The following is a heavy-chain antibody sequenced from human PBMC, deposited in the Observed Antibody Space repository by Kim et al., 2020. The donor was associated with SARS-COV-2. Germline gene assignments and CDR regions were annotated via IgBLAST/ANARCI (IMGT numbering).Heavy chain of an antibody. V-gene: IGHV3-15*01. CDR3: TTEYCSGGSCYSGWSYYYGMDV. Sequence: GGSLRLSCAASGFTFSNAWMSWVRQAPGKALEWVGRIKSKTDGGTTDYAAPVNGRFTISRDDSKNTLYLQMNSLKTEDTAVYYCTTEYCSGGSCYSGWSYYYGMDVWGKGTTVTVSS. D-gene: IGHD2-15*01. CDR2: IKSKTDGGTT. J-gene: IGHJ6*04. CDR1: GFTFSNAW.